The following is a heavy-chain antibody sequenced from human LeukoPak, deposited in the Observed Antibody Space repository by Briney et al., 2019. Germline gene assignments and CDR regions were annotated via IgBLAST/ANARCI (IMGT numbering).Heavy chain of an antibody. CDR3: VRGDKLWSGYFCY. CDR2: ISTYNGST. J-gene: IGHJ4*02. D-gene: IGHD3-3*01. CDR1: GYNFISYD. Sequence: ASVKVSCEASGYNFISYDISWARQAPGQGLEWVGWISTYNGSTHYAQKLQGRVTLTADTSTSTAYMELRSLRSDDTAVCYCVRGDKLWSGYFCYWAPGTLVTVSS. V-gene: IGHV1-18*01.